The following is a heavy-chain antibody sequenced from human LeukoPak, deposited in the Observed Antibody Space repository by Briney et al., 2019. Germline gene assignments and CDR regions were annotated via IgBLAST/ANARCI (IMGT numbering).Heavy chain of an antibody. CDR3: ARYPLGAAGTFDY. V-gene: IGHV4-59*01. J-gene: IGHJ4*02. CDR1: GGSISSYY. CDR2: IYYSGST. Sequence: SETLSLTCTVSGGSISSYYWSWIRHPPREGLEWLGCIYYSGSTNYNPSLKSRVTISVDTSKNQFSLKLSSVTAADTAVYYCARYPLGAAGTFDYWGQGTLVTVSS. D-gene: IGHD6-13*01.